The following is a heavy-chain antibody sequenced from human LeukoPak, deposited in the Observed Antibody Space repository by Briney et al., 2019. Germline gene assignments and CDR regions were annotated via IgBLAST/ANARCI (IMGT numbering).Heavy chain of an antibody. D-gene: IGHD3-3*01. CDR2: ISGSGGST. J-gene: IGHJ4*02. CDR1: GFTFSSYA. CDR3: ARDYDFWSGYPTYDY. Sequence: GGSLRLSCAASGFTFSSYAMSWVRQAPGKGLEWVSAISGSGGSTYYADSVKGRFTISRDNSKNSLYLQMNSLRAEDTAVYYCARDYDFWSGYPTYDYWGQGTLVTVSS. V-gene: IGHV3-23*01.